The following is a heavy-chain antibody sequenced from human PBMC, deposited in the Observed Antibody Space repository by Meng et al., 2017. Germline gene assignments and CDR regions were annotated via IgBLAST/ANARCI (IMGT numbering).Heavy chain of an antibody. V-gene: IGHV4-34*01. D-gene: IGHD3-22*01. J-gene: IGHJ4*02. CDR1: GGSLVGYY. CDR2: INHSGST. CDR3: ARDNYDSKESH. Sequence: QVRVTEWGVGLLQSSETLSLTFAVEGGSLVGYYVGWNRQPPGKGLEWIGEINHSGSTNYNPSLKSRVTISVDTSKNQFSLKLSSVTAADTAVYYCARDNYDSKESHWGQGTLVTVSS.